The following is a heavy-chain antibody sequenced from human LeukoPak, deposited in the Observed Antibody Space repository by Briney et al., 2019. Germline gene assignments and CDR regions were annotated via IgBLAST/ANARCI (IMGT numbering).Heavy chain of an antibody. CDR2: IFSGGTT. CDR1: GFTVSTNY. V-gene: IGHV3-53*01. J-gene: IGHJ3*01. Sequence: GGSLRLSCAASGFTVSTNYINWVRQAPGKGLEWVSTIFSGGTTYYADSVKGRFTFSRDISKNTLYLQMNSLRAEDTAVCYCASRSGGTYVQDAFDVWGQGTMVTVSS. D-gene: IGHD1-26*01. CDR3: ASRSGGTYVQDAFDV.